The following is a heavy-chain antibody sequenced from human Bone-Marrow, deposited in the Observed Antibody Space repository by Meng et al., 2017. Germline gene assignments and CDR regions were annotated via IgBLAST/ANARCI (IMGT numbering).Heavy chain of an antibody. V-gene: IGHV1-69*13. J-gene: IGHJ3*02. CDR1: GGTFSSHA. CDR2: IIPIFGTA. Sequence: SVKVSCKASGGTFSSHAISWVRQAPGQGLEWMGGIIPIFGTANYAQKFQGRVTITADESTSTAYMELSSLRSEDTAVYYCARPAPGRAVAASHDAFDIWGQGTMVTVSS. CDR3: ARPAPGRAVAASHDAFDI. D-gene: IGHD6-19*01.